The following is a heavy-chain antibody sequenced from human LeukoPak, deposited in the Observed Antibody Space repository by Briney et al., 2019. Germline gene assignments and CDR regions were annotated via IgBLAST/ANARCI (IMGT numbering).Heavy chain of an antibody. Sequence: PSETLSLTCTVSGGSINTHYWNWIRQPPGKGLEWIGYSSYSGSTNYNPSLKSRVTISVDTSKNQFLLMLSSVTAADTAVYYCARGFDSKSTYFDYWGQGTLVTVSS. D-gene: IGHD5-12*01. CDR2: SSYSGST. V-gene: IGHV4-59*11. J-gene: IGHJ4*02. CDR1: GGSINTHY. CDR3: ARGFDSKSTYFDY.